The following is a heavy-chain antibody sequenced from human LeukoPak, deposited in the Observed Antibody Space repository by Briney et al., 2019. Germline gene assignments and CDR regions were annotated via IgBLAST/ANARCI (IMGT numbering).Heavy chain of an antibody. J-gene: IGHJ4*02. D-gene: IGHD5-24*01. Sequence: ASVTVSFTASGYTFTVYYMHWVRQAPGQGLEWMGWINPNSGGTNYAQKFQSRVTMTRDTSISTAYMELSRLRSDDTAVYYCARDLVPEMATIGAYWGQGTLVTVSS. CDR2: INPNSGGT. CDR1: GYTFTVYY. V-gene: IGHV1-2*02. CDR3: ARDLVPEMATIGAY.